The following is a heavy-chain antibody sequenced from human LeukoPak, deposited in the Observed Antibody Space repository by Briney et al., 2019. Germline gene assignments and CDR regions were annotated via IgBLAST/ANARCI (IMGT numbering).Heavy chain of an antibody. V-gene: IGHV3-30*02. CDR3: ARVSYYYGSGSYRPTAVYYFDY. J-gene: IGHJ4*02. CDR2: IRYDGSKK. D-gene: IGHD3-10*01. CDR1: GFTFSSYG. Sequence: PGGSLRLSCAASGFTFSSYGMHWVRQAPGKGLEWVAFIRYDGSKKYYTDSVKGRFTISRDNAKNTLYLQMNSLRAEDTAVYYCARVSYYYGSGSYRPTAVYYFDYWGQGTLVTVSS.